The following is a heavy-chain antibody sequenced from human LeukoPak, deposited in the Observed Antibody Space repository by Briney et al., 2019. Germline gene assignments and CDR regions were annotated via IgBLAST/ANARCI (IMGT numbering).Heavy chain of an antibody. CDR3: AREGIVYYYYMDV. J-gene: IGHJ6*03. Sequence: SETLSLTCTVSGGSISSGSYYWSWIRQPAGKGLEWIGRIYTSGSTNYNPSLKSRVTISVDTSKNQFSLKLSSVTAADTAVYYCAREGIVYYYYMDVWGKGTTATVSS. V-gene: IGHV4-61*02. CDR2: IYTSGST. D-gene: IGHD3-22*01. CDR1: GGSISSGSYY.